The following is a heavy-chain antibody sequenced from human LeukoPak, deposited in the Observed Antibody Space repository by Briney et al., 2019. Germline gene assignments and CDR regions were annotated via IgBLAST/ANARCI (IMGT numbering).Heavy chain of an antibody. CDR2: IYYSGSP. Sequence: SETLSLTCAVSGVSIRSAGYSYYWLRQYSGKGLEWIGHIYYSGSPSYNPSLKSRVTISMDTSKNHFSLNLTSVTAADTAVYFCARDGATGVFETWGQGTLVAVSS. D-gene: IGHD3-3*01. CDR3: ARDGATGVFET. CDR1: GVSIRSAGYS. J-gene: IGHJ5*02. V-gene: IGHV4-31*11.